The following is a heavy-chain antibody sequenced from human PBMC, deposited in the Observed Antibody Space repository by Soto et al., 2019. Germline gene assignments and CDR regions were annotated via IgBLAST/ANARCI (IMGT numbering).Heavy chain of an antibody. D-gene: IGHD3-16*01. CDR2: ITPGGGTT. CDR1: GFGFSRYG. Sequence: GSPRLPCAASGFGFSRYGMRWVRPASGKGLEWVSGITPGGGTTNYADSVKGRFTISRDNSNNTLYLETNSLRVEDTAIYYCAKDRGGEFTSSRYFDYWGQGTLVTSPQ. V-gene: IGHV3-23*01. J-gene: IGHJ4*02. CDR3: AKDRGGEFTSSRYFDY.